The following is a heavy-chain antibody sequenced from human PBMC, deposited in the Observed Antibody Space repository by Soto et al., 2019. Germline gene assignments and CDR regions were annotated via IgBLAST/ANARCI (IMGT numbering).Heavy chain of an antibody. CDR2: INHRGST. V-gene: IGHV4-34*01. J-gene: IGHJ6*02. D-gene: IGHD6-25*01. Sequence: QVQLQQWGAGLLKPSETLSLTCAVYGGSFSGYYWSWIRQPPGKGLEWIGEINHRGSTNYNPSLKRRVTISVDTSKNQFSLKRNSVTAADTAVYYCARGSRVKIPAASGRDYYYHGLDVWGQGTAVTVSS. CDR3: ARGSRVKIPAASGRDYYYHGLDV. CDR1: GGSFSGYY.